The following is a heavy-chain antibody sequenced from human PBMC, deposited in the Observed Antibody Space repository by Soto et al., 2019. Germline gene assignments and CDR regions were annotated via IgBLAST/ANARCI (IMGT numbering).Heavy chain of an antibody. CDR1: GFTFSYYS. V-gene: IGHV3-21*01. Sequence: EVQLVESGGGLVKPGGSLRLSCPASGFTFSYYSMNWVRQAPGKGLEWVSSISSSSSYISYADSVKGRFTISRDNAKNSLYLQMNSLRAEDTAVYYCARVVDYYDPYYYYGMDVWGQGTTVTVSS. D-gene: IGHD3-22*01. CDR2: ISSSSSYI. CDR3: ARVVDYYDPYYYYGMDV. J-gene: IGHJ6*02.